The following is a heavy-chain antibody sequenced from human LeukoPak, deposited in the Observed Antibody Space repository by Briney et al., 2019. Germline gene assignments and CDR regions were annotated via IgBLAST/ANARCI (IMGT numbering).Heavy chain of an antibody. CDR2: ISSSGNTI. CDR3: ARDKVVGATHFDY. Sequence: PGGSLRLSCAASGFTFNDYEFNWVRQAPGKGLEWISYISSSGNTIYYADSVKGRFTISRDNAKNAVYLQMNRLTAEDTAVYYCARDKVVGATHFDYWGQGTLVTVSA. J-gene: IGHJ4*02. D-gene: IGHD1-26*01. V-gene: IGHV3-48*03. CDR1: GFTFNDYE.